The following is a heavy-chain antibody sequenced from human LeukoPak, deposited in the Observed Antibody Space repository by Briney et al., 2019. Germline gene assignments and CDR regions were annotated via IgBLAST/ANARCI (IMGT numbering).Heavy chain of an antibody. D-gene: IGHD6-19*01. V-gene: IGHV4-39*07. Sequence: SETLSLTCTVSGGSISSSSYYWGWLRQPPGKGLEWVGSIYYSGSTYYNPSLKSRVTISVDTSKNQFSLKLSSVTAADTAVYYCARVRGQWLVYYFDYWGQGTLVTVSS. CDR3: ARVRGQWLVYYFDY. CDR2: IYYSGST. J-gene: IGHJ4*02. CDR1: GGSISSSSYY.